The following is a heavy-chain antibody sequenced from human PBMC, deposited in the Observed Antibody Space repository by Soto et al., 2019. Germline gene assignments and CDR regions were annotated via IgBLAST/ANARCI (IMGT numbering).Heavy chain of an antibody. CDR1: GFTFGDYA. J-gene: IGHJ6*02. CDR3: TRDGDTKLRYFDWLTYYYYGMDV. D-gene: IGHD3-9*01. CDR2: IRSKAYGGTT. Sequence: GESLRLSCTASGFTFGDYAMSWFRQAPGKGLEWVGFIRSKAYGGTTEYAASVKGRFTISRDDSKSIAYLQMNSLKTEDTAVYYCTRDGDTKLRYFDWLTYYYYGMDVWGQGTTVPVSS. V-gene: IGHV3-49*03.